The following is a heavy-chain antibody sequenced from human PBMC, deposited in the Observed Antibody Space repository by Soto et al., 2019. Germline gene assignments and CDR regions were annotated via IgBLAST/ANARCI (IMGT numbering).Heavy chain of an antibody. J-gene: IGHJ4*02. Sequence: PSETLSLTCTVSGGSISSGDYYWSWIRQPPGKGLEWIGYIYYSGSTYYNPSLKSRVTISVDTSKNQFSLKLSSVTAADTAVYYCARVVPGYSYGSGTNDYWGQGTLVTVSS. CDR3: ARVVPGYSYGSGTNDY. CDR1: GGSISSGDYY. D-gene: IGHD5-18*01. CDR2: IYYSGST. V-gene: IGHV4-30-4*01.